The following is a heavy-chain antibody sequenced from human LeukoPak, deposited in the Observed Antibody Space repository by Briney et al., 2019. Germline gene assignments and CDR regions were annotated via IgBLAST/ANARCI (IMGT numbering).Heavy chain of an antibody. D-gene: IGHD3-22*01. CDR3: AKDGYDGSGAYIDY. V-gene: IGHV3-48*01. CDR1: GFIFSSYS. CDR2: ISSSSSTI. J-gene: IGHJ4*02. Sequence: GGSLRLSCAASGFIFSSYSMNWVRQAPGKGLEWVSYISSSSSTIYYADSVKGRFTISRDNSRNTLYLQMNSLRAEDTAVFHCAKDGYDGSGAYIDYWGQGTLVTVSS.